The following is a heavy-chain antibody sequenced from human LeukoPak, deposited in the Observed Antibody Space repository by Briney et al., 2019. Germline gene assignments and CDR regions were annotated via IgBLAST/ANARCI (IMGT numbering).Heavy chain of an antibody. CDR2: INRSGGST. D-gene: IGHD2-2*01. V-gene: IGHV1-46*01. Sequence: ASVKVSCEASVYTFTSDYMHWVRQAPGQRLEWMGIINRSGGSTSYAQKFQGRVTMTRDTSTSTVYMELSSLRSEDTAVYYCARESKVVPAAGYFDYWGQGTLVTVSS. CDR3: ARESKVVPAAGYFDY. J-gene: IGHJ4*02. CDR1: VYTFTSDY.